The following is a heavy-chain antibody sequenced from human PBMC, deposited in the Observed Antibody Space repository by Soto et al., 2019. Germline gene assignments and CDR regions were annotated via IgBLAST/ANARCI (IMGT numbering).Heavy chain of an antibody. CDR3: ARDLYSGSYCYYYGMDV. CDR2: INSDGSST. D-gene: IGHD1-26*01. CDR1: GFTVRSYW. V-gene: IGHV3-74*01. J-gene: IGHJ6*02. Sequence: GGSLRLSCAASGFTVRSYWVHWVRQAPGKGLVWVSRINSDGSSTSYADSVKGRFTISRDNAKNTLYLQMNSLRAEDTAVYYCARDLYSGSYCYYYGMDVWGQGTTVTVSS.